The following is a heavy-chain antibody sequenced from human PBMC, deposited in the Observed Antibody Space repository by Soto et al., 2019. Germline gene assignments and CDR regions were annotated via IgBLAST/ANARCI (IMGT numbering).Heavy chain of an antibody. CDR1: GFTFSSYG. CDR3: AKESVVVITDY. Sequence: QVQLVESGGGVVQPGRSLRLSCAASGFTFSSYGMHWVRQAPGKGLEWVAVISYDGSIKYYADSVKGRFTISRDNSKNTLYLQMNSLRAEDTAVYYCAKESVVVITDYWGQGTPVTVSS. CDR2: ISYDGSIK. V-gene: IGHV3-30*18. J-gene: IGHJ4*02. D-gene: IGHD3-22*01.